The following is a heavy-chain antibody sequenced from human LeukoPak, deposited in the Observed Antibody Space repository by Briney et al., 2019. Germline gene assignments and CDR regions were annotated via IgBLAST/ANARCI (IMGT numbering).Heavy chain of an antibody. J-gene: IGHJ6*03. CDR2: ISSSGSTI. CDR1: GFTFSSYE. D-gene: IGHD3-10*01. Sequence: GGSLRLSCAASGFTFSSYEMNWVRQAPGKGLEWVSYISSSGSTIYYADSVKGRFTISRDNAKNSLYLQMNSLRDEDTAVYYCARGPYASGTYGRRGWVHYMDVWGKGTTVTISS. V-gene: IGHV3-48*03. CDR3: ARGPYASGTYGRRGWVHYMDV.